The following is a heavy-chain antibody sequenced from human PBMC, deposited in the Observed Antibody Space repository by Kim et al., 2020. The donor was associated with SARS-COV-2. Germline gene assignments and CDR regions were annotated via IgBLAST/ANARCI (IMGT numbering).Heavy chain of an antibody. CDR3: ARDKSSSWYGGGFDP. J-gene: IGHJ5*02. Sequence: GGSLRLSCAASGFTFSSYAMHWVRQAPGKGLEWVAVISYDGSNKYYADSVKGRFTISRDNSKNTLYLQMNSLRAEDTAVYYCARDKSSSWYGGGFDPWGQGTLVTVSS. V-gene: IGHV3-30*04. D-gene: IGHD6-13*01. CDR2: ISYDGSNK. CDR1: GFTFSSYA.